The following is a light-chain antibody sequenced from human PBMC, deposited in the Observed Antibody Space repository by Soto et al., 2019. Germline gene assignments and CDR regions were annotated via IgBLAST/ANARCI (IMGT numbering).Light chain of an antibody. V-gene: IGKV3-11*01. Sequence: EIVLTQSPATLSLSPGERATLSCRASQSVSSSLAWYQQKPGQAPRLLIYDASSRATGIPARFSGSGSGTDFTLTISSLEPEDFAVYYCQQSSNWPPYTVGQGTKLEI. CDR2: DAS. CDR1: QSVSSS. J-gene: IGKJ2*01. CDR3: QQSSNWPPYT.